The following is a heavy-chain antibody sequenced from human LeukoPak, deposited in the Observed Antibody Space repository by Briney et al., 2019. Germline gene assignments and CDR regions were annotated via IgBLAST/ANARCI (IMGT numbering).Heavy chain of an antibody. CDR3: ARSGSSENSGSYYSNPVQFDY. CDR1: GFTVSSNY. V-gene: IGHV3-53*01. CDR2: IYSCGST. J-gene: IGHJ4*02. Sequence: GGSLRLSCAASGFTVSSNYMSWVRQAPGKGLEWVSHIYSCGSTYYADPVKGRFTISRNNSKNTLYLQMNSLRAEDTAVYYCARSGSSENSGSYYSNPVQFDYWGQGTLVTVSS. D-gene: IGHD1-26*01.